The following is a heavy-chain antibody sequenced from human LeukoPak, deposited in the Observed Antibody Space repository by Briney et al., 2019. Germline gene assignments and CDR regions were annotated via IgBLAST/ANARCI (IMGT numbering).Heavy chain of an antibody. CDR2: IYYSGST. V-gene: IGHV4-31*03. CDR1: GGSISSGGYY. CDR3: ARDRSSGWFDY. D-gene: IGHD6-19*01. J-gene: IGHJ4*02. Sequence: SQTLSLTCTVSGGSISSGGYYYTWIRQHPGKGLEYIGYIYYSGSTYYNPSLKSRVAMSVDTSKSQFSLKLSSVTAADTAVYYCARDRSSGWFDYWGQGTLVTVSS.